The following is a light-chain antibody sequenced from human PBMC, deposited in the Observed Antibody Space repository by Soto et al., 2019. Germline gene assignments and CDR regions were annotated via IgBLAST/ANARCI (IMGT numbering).Light chain of an antibody. J-gene: IGKJ5*01. V-gene: IGKV3D-15*01. CDR3: QQSYSTPPIT. CDR2: DAS. Sequence: EIVMTQSPDTLSVSPGERATLSCRASQSVSTSLAWYQQKPGQAPRLLIYDASKRATGISARFSGSGSGSDFTLTISSLQPEDFATYYCQQSYSTPPITFGQGTRLEIK. CDR1: QSVSTS.